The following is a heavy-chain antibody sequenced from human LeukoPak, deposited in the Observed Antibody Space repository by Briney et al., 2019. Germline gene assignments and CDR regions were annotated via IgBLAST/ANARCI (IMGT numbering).Heavy chain of an antibody. V-gene: IGHV3-23*01. Sequence: GGSLRLSCAASGFTFSSYAMSWVRQAPGKGLEWVSAISGSGGSTYYADSVKGRFTISRDNAKNSLYLQMNSLRAEDTAVYYCAREGVSYYFDYWGQGTLVTVSS. J-gene: IGHJ4*02. D-gene: IGHD3-16*02. CDR1: GFTFSSYA. CDR3: AREGVSYYFDY. CDR2: ISGSGGST.